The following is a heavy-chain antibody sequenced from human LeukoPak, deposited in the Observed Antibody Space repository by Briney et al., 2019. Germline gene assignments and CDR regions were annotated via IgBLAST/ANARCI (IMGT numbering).Heavy chain of an antibody. V-gene: IGHV4-30-4*01. Sequence: SETLSLTCTVSGGSISSGDYYWSWIRQPPGKGLEWIGYIYYSGSTYYNPSLKSRVTISVDTSKNQFSLKLSSVTAADTAVYYCTRERPKSNWGSDYWGQGTLVTVSS. J-gene: IGHJ4*02. D-gene: IGHD7-27*01. CDR1: GGSISSGDYY. CDR3: TRERPKSNWGSDY. CDR2: IYYSGST.